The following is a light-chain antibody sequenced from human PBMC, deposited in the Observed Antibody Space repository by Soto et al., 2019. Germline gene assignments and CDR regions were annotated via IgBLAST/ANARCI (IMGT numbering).Light chain of an antibody. V-gene: IGLV1-47*01. J-gene: IGLJ3*02. CDR2: TSD. CDR1: SSNIGTNY. Sequence: QLVLTQPPSASGTPGQRVTISCSGSSSNIGTNYIYWYQHLPGVAPKLLIYTSDQRPSGVPDRFSGSKSGTSASLAISGLRSEDEADYYCAAWDDSLSGPNWIFGGGTQLTVL. CDR3: AAWDDSLSGPNWI.